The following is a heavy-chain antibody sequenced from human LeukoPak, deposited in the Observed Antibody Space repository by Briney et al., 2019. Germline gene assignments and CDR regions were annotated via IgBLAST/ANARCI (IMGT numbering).Heavy chain of an antibody. V-gene: IGHV3-21*04. Sequence: GGSLRLSCAASGFTFSSYSMNWVRQAPGKGLEWVSSISSSSSYIYYADSVKGRFTISRDNVKNSLSLQMNGLRAEDTALYYCVKDRKSRDLDSLDIWGQGTMVTVSS. J-gene: IGHJ3*02. CDR3: VKDRKSRDLDSLDI. CDR1: GFTFSSYS. D-gene: IGHD5-24*01. CDR2: ISSSSSYI.